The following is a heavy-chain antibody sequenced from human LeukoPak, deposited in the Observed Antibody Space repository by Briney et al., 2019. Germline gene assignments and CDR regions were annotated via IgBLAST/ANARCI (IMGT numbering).Heavy chain of an antibody. Sequence: PSETLSLTCTVSGGSISSSSYYWGWIRQPPGKGLEWIGSIYYSESTYYNPSLKSRVTISVDTSKNQFSLKLSSVTAADTAVYYCARGGYQLLILEPFDYWGQGTLVTVSS. D-gene: IGHD2-2*01. CDR2: IYYSEST. CDR1: GGSISSSSYY. V-gene: IGHV4-39*07. CDR3: ARGGYQLLILEPFDY. J-gene: IGHJ4*02.